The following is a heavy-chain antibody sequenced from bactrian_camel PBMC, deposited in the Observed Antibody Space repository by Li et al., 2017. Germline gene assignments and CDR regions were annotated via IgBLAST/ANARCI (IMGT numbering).Heavy chain of an antibody. CDR3: AADPFLGDYNPSAYTCDY. J-gene: IGHJ4*01. CDR1: GYRGSSYC. Sequence: HVQLVESGGGSVQAGGSLRLSCVYSGYRGSSYCMGWFRQAPGKRREGVAVIYTMNGVTYYDDSVKGRFTISLDTAERKLFLQMNNLRSDDTAVYYCAADPFLGDYNPSAYTCDYWGQGTQVTVS. V-gene: IGHV3S1*01. D-gene: IGHD2*01. CDR2: IYTMNGVT.